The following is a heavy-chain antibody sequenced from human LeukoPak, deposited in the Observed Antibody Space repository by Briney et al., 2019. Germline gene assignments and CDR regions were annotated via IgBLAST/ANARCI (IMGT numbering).Heavy chain of an antibody. V-gene: IGHV3-48*04. CDR3: ARVIGSYGDSAY. Sequence: GGSLRLSCAASGFTFSSYSMNWVRQAPGKGLEWLSYISSTSSAIYYADSLKGRFTISRDNAKNSLYLQMNSLRAEDTAVYYCARVIGSYGDSAYWGQGTLVTVSS. J-gene: IGHJ4*02. CDR1: GFTFSSYS. D-gene: IGHD3-16*01. CDR2: ISSTSSAI.